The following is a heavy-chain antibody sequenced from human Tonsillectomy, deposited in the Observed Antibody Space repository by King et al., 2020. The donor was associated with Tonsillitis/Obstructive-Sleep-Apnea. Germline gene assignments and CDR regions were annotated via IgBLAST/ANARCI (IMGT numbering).Heavy chain of an antibody. Sequence: VQLVESGGGVVQPGRSLRLSCAASGFTFSSYGMHWVRQAPGKGLEWVAVIWYDGSNKYYADSGKGRFTISRDNSKNTLYLQMNSLRAEDTAVYYCARADRVEPAVGAFDIWGQGTMVTVSS. V-gene: IGHV3-33*01. J-gene: IGHJ3*02. CDR2: IWYDGSNK. CDR3: ARADRVEPAVGAFDI. CDR1: GFTFSSYG. D-gene: IGHD2-2*01.